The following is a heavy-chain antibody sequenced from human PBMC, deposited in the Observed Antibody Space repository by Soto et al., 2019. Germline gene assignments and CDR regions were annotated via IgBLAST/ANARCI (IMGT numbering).Heavy chain of an antibody. V-gene: IGHV3-7*01. Sequence: SLRLSCAASGFTFSNYWMTWVRQAPGKGLEWVANIKEDGSEKHYVDSVKGRFTISRDNAKNSLYLQMNSLRVEDTAVYFCSRDVVVGAKALNYWGQGALVTVSS. CDR2: IKEDGSEK. D-gene: IGHD2-15*01. J-gene: IGHJ4*02. CDR3: SRDVVVGAKALNY. CDR1: GFTFSNYW.